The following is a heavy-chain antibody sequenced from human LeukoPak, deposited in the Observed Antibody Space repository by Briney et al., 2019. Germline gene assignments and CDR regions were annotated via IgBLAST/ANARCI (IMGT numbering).Heavy chain of an antibody. D-gene: IGHD3-3*01. J-gene: IGHJ4*02. CDR2: IIPIFGTA. V-gene: IGHV1-69*05. Sequence: SVKVSCKASGGTFSSYAISWVRQAPGQGLEWMGGIIPIFGTANYAQKFQGRVTITTDESTSTAYMELSSLRSEDTAVYYCARESVITIFGVVIFRPLFYYWGQGTLVTVSS. CDR1: GGTFSSYA. CDR3: ARESVITIFGVVIFRPLFYY.